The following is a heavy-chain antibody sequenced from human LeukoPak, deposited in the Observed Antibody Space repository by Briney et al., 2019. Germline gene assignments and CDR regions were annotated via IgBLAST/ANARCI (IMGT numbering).Heavy chain of an antibody. Sequence: GGSLRLSCAASGSTFSSYAMSWVRQAPGKGLEWVSAISGSGGSTYYADSVKGRFTISRDNSKNTLYLQMNSLRAEDTAVYYCAKDSSSWHGPWFEPWGQGNLVTVSS. V-gene: IGHV3-23*01. CDR1: GSTFSSYA. J-gene: IGHJ5*02. CDR3: AKDSSSWHGPWFEP. D-gene: IGHD6-13*01. CDR2: ISGSGGST.